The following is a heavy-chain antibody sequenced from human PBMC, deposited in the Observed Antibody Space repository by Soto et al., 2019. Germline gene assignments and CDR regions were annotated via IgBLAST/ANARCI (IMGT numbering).Heavy chain of an antibody. D-gene: IGHD3-10*01. V-gene: IGHV5-10-1*01. CDR3: ARATMVRGVISDSHYYGMEV. CDR2: IDPSDSYT. Sequence: GESLQISCKGSGYSFTSYWISCVRQMPGKGLEWMGMIDPSDSYTNYSPSFQGHVTISADKSISTAYLQWSSLKASDTAMYYCARATMVRGVISDSHYYGMEVWGKGTKVTVSS. J-gene: IGHJ6*04. CDR1: GYSFTSYW.